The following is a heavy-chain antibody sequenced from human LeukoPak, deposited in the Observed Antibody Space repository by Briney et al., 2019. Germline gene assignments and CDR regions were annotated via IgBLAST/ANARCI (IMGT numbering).Heavy chain of an antibody. CDR3: AKGQPSDSLRYFDWLLAPFDY. CDR1: GFTFSSYA. J-gene: IGHJ4*02. CDR2: ISGSGGST. V-gene: IGHV3-23*01. D-gene: IGHD3-9*01. Sequence: SGGSLRLSCAASGFTFSSYAMSWVRQAPGKGLEWVSAISGSGGSTYYADSVKGRFTISRDNSKNTLYLQMNSLRAEDTAVYYCAKGQPSDSLRYFDWLLAPFDYWGQGTLVTVSS.